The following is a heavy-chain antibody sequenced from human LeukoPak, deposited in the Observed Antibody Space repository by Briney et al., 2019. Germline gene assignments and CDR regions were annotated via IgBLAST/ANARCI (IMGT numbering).Heavy chain of an antibody. CDR1: GFTFSSYS. J-gene: IGHJ4*02. D-gene: IGHD6-6*01. CDR2: ISSSSSTI. CDR3: ARLRIAARRGHFDY. Sequence: GGSLRLSCAASGFTFSSYSMNWVRQAPGKGLEWVSYISSSSSTIYYADSVKGRFTISRDNAKNSLYLQMNSLRDEDTAVYYCARLRIAARRGHFDYWGQGTLVTVSS. V-gene: IGHV3-48*02.